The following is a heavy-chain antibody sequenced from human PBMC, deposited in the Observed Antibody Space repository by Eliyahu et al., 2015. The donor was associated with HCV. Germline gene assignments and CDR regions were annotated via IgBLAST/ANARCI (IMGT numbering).Heavy chain of an antibody. Sequence: EVQLLESGGGLVQPGGSLRLSCAASGFTFXSYAXSWVRQAPGKGLXWVSAISGSDGSTYYADSVKGRFTISRDNSKNTLYLQMNSLRAEDTAAYYCAKVGYDFWSGYGGWMDAMDVWGQGTTVTVSS. D-gene: IGHD3-3*01. J-gene: IGHJ6*02. CDR1: GFTFXSYA. CDR2: ISGSDGST. V-gene: IGHV3-23*01. CDR3: AKVGYDFWSGYGGWMDAMDV.